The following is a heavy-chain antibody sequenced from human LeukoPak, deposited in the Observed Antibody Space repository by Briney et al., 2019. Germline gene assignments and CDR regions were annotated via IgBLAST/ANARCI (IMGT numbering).Heavy chain of an antibody. J-gene: IGHJ3*02. D-gene: IGHD6-6*01. CDR1: GFTVSSNY. CDR2: IYSGGST. V-gene: IGHV3-53*01. Sequence: GGSLRLSCAASGFTVSSNYMSWVRQAPGKGLEWVSVIYSGGSTYYADSVKGRFTISRDNSKNTLYLQMNSLRAEDTAVYYCAKDPDSSFSNHAFDIWGQGTMVTVSS. CDR3: AKDPDSSFSNHAFDI.